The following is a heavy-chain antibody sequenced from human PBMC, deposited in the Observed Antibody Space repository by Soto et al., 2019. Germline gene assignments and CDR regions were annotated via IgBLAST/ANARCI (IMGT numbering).Heavy chain of an antibody. V-gene: IGHV1-18*01. CDR3: ARDGKADNWNYDLEDQGVEYYYYYGMDV. CDR1: RDALTSYG. J-gene: IGHJ6*02. D-gene: IGHD1-7*01. CDR2: ISAYNGNT. Sequence: GVSVKASSKASRDALTSYGISWVQHAPGQGLEWMGWISAYNGNTNYAQKLQGRVTMTTDTSTSTAYMELRSLRSDDTAVYYCARDGKADNWNYDLEDQGVEYYYYYGMDVWGQGTTVTVSS.